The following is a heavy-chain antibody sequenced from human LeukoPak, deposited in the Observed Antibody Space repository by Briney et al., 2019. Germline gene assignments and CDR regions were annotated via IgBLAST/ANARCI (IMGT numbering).Heavy chain of an antibody. J-gene: IGHJ4*02. Sequence: GGSLRLSCAASGFTFSSYSMNWVRQAPGKGLELVSSISSSSSYIYYAGYVNGRFTISRDNAKNSLYLQMNSRRAEDTAVYYCARCESSALFVYWGEGTLVTVSS. CDR1: GFTFSSYS. CDR2: ISSSSSYI. V-gene: IGHV3-21*01. CDR3: ARCESSALFVY. D-gene: IGHD6-19*01.